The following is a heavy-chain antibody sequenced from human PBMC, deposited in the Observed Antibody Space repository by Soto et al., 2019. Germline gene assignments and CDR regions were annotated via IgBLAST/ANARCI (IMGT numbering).Heavy chain of an antibody. CDR3: ARGGVVAATRYYYYYMDV. CDR2: IFYSGTT. Sequence: PSETLSLTCTVSGGSIRSSSYYWAWIRQPPGKGLEWIGSIFYSGTTYYDPSLKSRVTISIDTSKSQFSLKLSSVSAADTAVYYCARGGVVAATRYYYYYMDVWGKGTTVTVSS. CDR1: GGSIRSSSYY. J-gene: IGHJ6*03. V-gene: IGHV4-39*07. D-gene: IGHD2-15*01.